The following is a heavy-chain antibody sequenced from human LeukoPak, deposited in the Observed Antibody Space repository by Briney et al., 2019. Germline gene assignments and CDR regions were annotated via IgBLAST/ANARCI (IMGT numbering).Heavy chain of an antibody. CDR3: ARHVTTTDVSWFDP. V-gene: IGHV3-53*01. CDR1: GFIVSSNY. J-gene: IGHJ5*02. CDR2: IYSGGST. D-gene: IGHD1/OR15-1a*01. Sequence: GGSLRLSCAASGFIVSSNYMSWVRQAPGKGLEWVSVIYSGGSTYYADSVKGRFTISRDNSKNTLYLQMNSLRAEDTAVYYCARHVTTTDVSWFDPWGQGTLVTVSS.